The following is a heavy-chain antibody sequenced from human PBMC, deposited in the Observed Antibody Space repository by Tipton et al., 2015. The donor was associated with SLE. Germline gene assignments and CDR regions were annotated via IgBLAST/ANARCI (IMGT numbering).Heavy chain of an antibody. CDR2: IRSKAYGGTT. Sequence: SLRLSCTASGFTFGDYAMSWFRQAPGKGLEWVGFIRSKAYGGTTEYAASVKGRFTISRDDSKSIAYLQMNSLNTEDTAVYYCTRGCGCGGYSFDSCAQFLLVPGSS. D-gene: IGHD6-25*01. CDR3: TRGCGCGGYSFDS. CDR1: GFTFGDYA. J-gene: IGHJ4*02. V-gene: IGHV3-49*03.